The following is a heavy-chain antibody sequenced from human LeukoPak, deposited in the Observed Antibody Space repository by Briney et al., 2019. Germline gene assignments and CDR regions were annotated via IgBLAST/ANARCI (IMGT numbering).Heavy chain of an antibody. V-gene: IGHV3-48*03. CDR2: ISGSGGQI. CDR1: GFTFSSSE. Sequence: GGSLRLSCAASGFTFSSSELSWVRQAPGKGLEWVSYISGSGGQIFYVDSVKGRFTISRDNSKNTLYLQMNSLRAEDTAVYYCAREDYGSGSNAFDIWGQGTMVTVSS. J-gene: IGHJ3*02. D-gene: IGHD3-10*01. CDR3: AREDYGSGSNAFDI.